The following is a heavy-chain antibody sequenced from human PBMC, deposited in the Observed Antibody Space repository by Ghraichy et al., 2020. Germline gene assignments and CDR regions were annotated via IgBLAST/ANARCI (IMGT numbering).Heavy chain of an antibody. J-gene: IGHJ4*02. V-gene: IGHV3-7*03. Sequence: GGSLRLSCAASGFTFSTYWMTWVRQAPGKGLEWVANIKQDGSEKYYVDSVKGRFTISRDNAKNSLYLQMNSLRAEDTAVYYCARLGGSSGYYYRNWGQGTLVTVSS. D-gene: IGHD3-22*01. CDR1: GFTFSTYW. CDR2: IKQDGSEK. CDR3: ARLGGSSGYYYRN.